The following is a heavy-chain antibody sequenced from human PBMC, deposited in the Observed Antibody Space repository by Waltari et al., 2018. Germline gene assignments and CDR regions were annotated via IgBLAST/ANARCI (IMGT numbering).Heavy chain of an antibody. CDR3: ARPGRVGGGSLMGLDY. V-gene: IGHV4-39*01. CDR1: GGSISSTSYY. D-gene: IGHD2-15*01. CDR2: FSYNGKT. Sequence: QLQLQESGPGLVKPSETLSLTCSVSGGSISSTSYYWGWIRQPPGKGREWIGSFSYNGKTYYNPSLKSRVTISVDTSKNQFSLQLTSVTAADTAMYYCARPGRVGGGSLMGLDYWGQGTLVTVSS. J-gene: IGHJ4*02.